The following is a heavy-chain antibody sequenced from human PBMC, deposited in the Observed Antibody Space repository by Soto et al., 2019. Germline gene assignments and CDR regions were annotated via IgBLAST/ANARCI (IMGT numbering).Heavy chain of an antibody. CDR3: AIFVRHQLPTIAF. V-gene: IGHV1-8*01. Sequence: QVQLVQSGAEVKEPGASVRVSCKASGYTFTSYDINWVRQATGQGLEWMGWMNPESRNTGYAQKFQGRVTMTRDTSISTAYMELTSLRSEDTAVYYCAIFVRHQLPTIAFWGQGTLVTVSS. J-gene: IGHJ4*02. CDR1: GYTFTSYD. D-gene: IGHD2-2*01. CDR2: MNPESRNT.